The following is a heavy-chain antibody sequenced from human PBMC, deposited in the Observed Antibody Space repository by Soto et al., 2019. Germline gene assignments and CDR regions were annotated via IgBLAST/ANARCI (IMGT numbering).Heavy chain of an antibody. Sequence: PSETLSLTCTVSGYSISSGSYWGWIRQPPGKGPEWIASIYHGGTTFYNPSLKSRVTVSVDKSNNQFSLKLRSVTAADTAAYYCAEACVMVVAGSTFDYWGHGTLVTVSS. CDR2: IYHGGTT. D-gene: IGHD6-19*01. J-gene: IGHJ4*01. CDR1: GYSISSGSY. CDR3: AEACVMVVAGSTFDY. V-gene: IGHV4-38-2*02.